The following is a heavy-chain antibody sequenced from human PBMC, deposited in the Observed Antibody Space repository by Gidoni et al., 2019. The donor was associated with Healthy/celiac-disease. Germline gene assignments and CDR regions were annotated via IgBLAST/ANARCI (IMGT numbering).Heavy chain of an antibody. CDR1: GFTFSSYG. Sequence: QVQLVESGGGVVQPGRSLRLSCAASGFTFSSYGMPWVRQAQGKGLEWVAVISYDGGNKYYADSVKGRFTISRDNSKNTLYLQMNSLRAEDTAVYYCANGGYSYGYYFDYWGQGTLVTVSS. J-gene: IGHJ4*02. D-gene: IGHD5-18*01. CDR2: ISYDGGNK. CDR3: ANGGYSYGYYFDY. V-gene: IGHV3-30*18.